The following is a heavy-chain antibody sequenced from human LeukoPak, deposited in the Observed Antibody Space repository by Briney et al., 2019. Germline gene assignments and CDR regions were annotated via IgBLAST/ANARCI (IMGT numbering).Heavy chain of an antibody. V-gene: IGHV1-2*02. CDR3: ARDPRDGYNLYFDY. CDR1: GYTFTGYY. CDR2: INPNSGGT. D-gene: IGHD5-24*01. Sequence: ASVKVSCKASGYTFTGYYMHWVRQAPGQGLEWMGWINPNSGGTNYAQKFQGRVTMTRDTSISTAYMELSRLRSDDTAVYYCARDPRDGYNLYFDYWGQGTLVTVSS. J-gene: IGHJ4*02.